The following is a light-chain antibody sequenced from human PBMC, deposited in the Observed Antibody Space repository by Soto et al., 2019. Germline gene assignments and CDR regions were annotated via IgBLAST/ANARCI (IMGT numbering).Light chain of an antibody. Sequence: EIVLTQSPVTLSSSPGERVTLFCRASQSVTSSDLAWYQQRLGRPPRLLIYAASRRAPGIPDRFSGSGSGTDFTLTISRLEPEDFAVYYCQQYDTTPRTFGQGTKVEIK. V-gene: IGKV3-20*01. J-gene: IGKJ1*01. CDR3: QQYDTTPRT. CDR2: AAS. CDR1: QSVTSSD.